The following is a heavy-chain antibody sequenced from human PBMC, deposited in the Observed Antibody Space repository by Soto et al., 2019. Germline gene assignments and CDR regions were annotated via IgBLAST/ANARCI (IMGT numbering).Heavy chain of an antibody. CDR1: GGSISNSDYY. V-gene: IGHV4-30-4*01. D-gene: IGHD4-17*01. CDR3: ARATVITPRLDS. J-gene: IGHJ4*02. Sequence: QVQLQESGPGLVKPSQTLSLTCSVSGGSISNSDYYWSWIRQPPGKGLEWIGYIYYSGTTYYSPSLKSRVTISVDTSKSNFSLKLSSATAADTAVYYSARATVITPRLDSWGQGTQVTVSS. CDR2: IYYSGTT.